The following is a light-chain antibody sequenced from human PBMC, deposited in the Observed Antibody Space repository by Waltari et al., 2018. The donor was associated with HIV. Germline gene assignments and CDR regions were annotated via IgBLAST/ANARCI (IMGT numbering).Light chain of an antibody. Sequence: QSALTQPPSASGSPGQSVTISCTGTSNDDGGYNYVSWYQQHPGKAPKLMIYEVSERPSGVPDRFSGSKSGNTASLTVSGLQAEDEADYYCSSYSGGNNFDVVFGGGTKLTVL. J-gene: IGLJ2*01. CDR3: SSYSGGNNFDVV. CDR2: EVS. V-gene: IGLV2-8*01. CDR1: SNDDGGYNY.